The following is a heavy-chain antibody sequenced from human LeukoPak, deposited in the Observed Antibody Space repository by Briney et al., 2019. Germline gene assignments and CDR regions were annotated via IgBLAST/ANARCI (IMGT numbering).Heavy chain of an antibody. CDR3: ARVEMATIKAFDI. D-gene: IGHD5-24*01. CDR1: GGSISSSSYY. Sequence: SETLSLTYTVSGGSISSSSYYWGWIRQPPGKGLEWIGSIYYSGSTYYNPSLKSRVTISVDTSKNQFSLKLSSVTAADTAVYYCARVEMATIKAFDIWGQGTMVTVSS. V-gene: IGHV4-39*07. CDR2: IYYSGST. J-gene: IGHJ3*02.